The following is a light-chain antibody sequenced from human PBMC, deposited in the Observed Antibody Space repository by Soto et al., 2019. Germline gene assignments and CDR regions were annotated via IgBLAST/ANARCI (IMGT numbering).Light chain of an antibody. Sequence: QSALTQPRSVSGSPGQSVTISCTGTSSDVGGYNYVSWYQQHPGKAPKLMIYDVTKRPSGVPDRFSGSKSRNTASLTISGLLAEDEADYYCCSYAGSYTFDVFGSGTKVTVL. CDR2: DVT. J-gene: IGLJ1*01. CDR1: SSDVGGYNY. V-gene: IGLV2-11*01. CDR3: CSYAGSYTFDV.